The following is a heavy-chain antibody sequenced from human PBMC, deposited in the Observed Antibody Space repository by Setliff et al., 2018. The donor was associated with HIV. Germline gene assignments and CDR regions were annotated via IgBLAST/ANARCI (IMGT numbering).Heavy chain of an antibody. CDR3: ARVAPKWDLLKWFDP. CDR2: LSAYNFKT. D-gene: IGHD1-26*01. J-gene: IGHJ5*02. CDR1: GYTFTSYG. Sequence: ASVKVSCKASGYTFTSYGISWVGRAPGRGLEWMGRLSAYNFKTRSAQNLQDRVTMTTDTSTYTAYLKLSAVTAADTAVYYCARVAPKWDLLKWFDPWGQGTLVTVSS. V-gene: IGHV1-18*01.